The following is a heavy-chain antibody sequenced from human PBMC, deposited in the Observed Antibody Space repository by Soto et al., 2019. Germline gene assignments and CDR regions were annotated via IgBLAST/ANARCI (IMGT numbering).Heavy chain of an antibody. V-gene: IGHV4-59*01. J-gene: IGHJ5*02. CDR1: GGSISSYY. CDR2: IYYSGST. D-gene: IGHD2-2*01. Sequence: SETLSLTCTVSGGSISSYYWSWIRQPPGKGLEWIGYIYYSGSTNYNPSLKSRVTISVDTSKNQFSLKLSSVTAADTAVYYCARGLVVPAAQNWFDPWGQGTLVTVSA. CDR3: ARGLVVPAAQNWFDP.